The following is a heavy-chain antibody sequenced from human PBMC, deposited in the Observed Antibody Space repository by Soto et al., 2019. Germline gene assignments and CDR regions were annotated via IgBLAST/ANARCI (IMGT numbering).Heavy chain of an antibody. D-gene: IGHD4-17*01. V-gene: IGHV4-39*01. Sequence: LSLTCTVSGGSISSSSYYWGWIRQPPGKGLEWIGSIYYSGSTYYNPSLKSRVTISVDTSKNQFPLKLSSVTAADTAVYYCARQGWALRSPFDYWGQGTLVTVSS. CDR2: IYYSGST. CDR1: GGSISSSSYY. J-gene: IGHJ4*02. CDR3: ARQGWALRSPFDY.